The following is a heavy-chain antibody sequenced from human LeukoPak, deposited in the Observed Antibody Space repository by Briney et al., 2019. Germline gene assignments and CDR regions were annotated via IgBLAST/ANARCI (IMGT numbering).Heavy chain of an antibody. CDR2: IYGGGRT. CDR1: GFTVSSNY. CDR3: ARDRYYYDSSGYLGYYFDY. V-gene: IGHV3-53*01. D-gene: IGHD3-22*01. Sequence: PGGSLRLSCAASGFTVSSNYMSWVRQAPGKGLEWVSVIYGGGRTYYADSVKGRFTISRDNSKNTLYLQMNSLRADDTAVYYCARDRYYYDSSGYLGYYFDYWGQGTLVTVSS. J-gene: IGHJ4*02.